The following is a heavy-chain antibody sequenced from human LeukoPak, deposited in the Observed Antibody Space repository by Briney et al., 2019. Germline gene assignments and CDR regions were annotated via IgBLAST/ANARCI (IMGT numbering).Heavy chain of an antibody. CDR2: INHSGST. J-gene: IGHJ5*02. CDR1: GGSFSGYY. Sequence: PSETLSLTCAVYGGSFSGYYWSWIRQPPGKGLEWIGEINHSGSTNYNPSLKSRVTISVDTSKNQFSLKLSSVTAADTAVYYCASSPQAVAAKYNWFDPWGQGTLVTVSS. V-gene: IGHV4-34*01. D-gene: IGHD6-19*01. CDR3: ASSPQAVAAKYNWFDP.